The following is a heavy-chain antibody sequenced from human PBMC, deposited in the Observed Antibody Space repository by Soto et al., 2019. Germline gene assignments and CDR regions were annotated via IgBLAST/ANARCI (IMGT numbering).Heavy chain of an antibody. J-gene: IGHJ6*02. V-gene: IGHV4-4*02. D-gene: IGHD1-26*01. CDR2: IYHSGST. CDR1: GGSISSSNW. Sequence: SETLSLTCAVSGGSISSSNWWSWVRQPPGKGLEWIGEIYHSGSTNYNPSLKSRVTISVDKSKNQFSLKLSSVTAAYTAVYYCASDPVGATTGYYYYGMDVWGQGATVTVSS. CDR3: ASDPVGATTGYYYYGMDV.